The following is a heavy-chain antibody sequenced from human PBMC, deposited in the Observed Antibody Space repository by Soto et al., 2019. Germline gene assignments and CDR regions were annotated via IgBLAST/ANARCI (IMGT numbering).Heavy chain of an antibody. V-gene: IGHV3-53*01. CDR3: ARDSVPAAISFDYYYGMDV. Sequence: EVQLVESGGGLIQPGGSLRLSCAASGFTVSSNYMSWVRQAPGKGLEWVSVIYSGGSTYYADSVKGRFTISRDNSKNTLYLQMNSLRAEDTAVYYCARDSVPAAISFDYYYGMDVWGQGTTVTVSS. CDR2: IYSGGST. J-gene: IGHJ6*02. CDR1: GFTVSSNY. D-gene: IGHD2-2*02.